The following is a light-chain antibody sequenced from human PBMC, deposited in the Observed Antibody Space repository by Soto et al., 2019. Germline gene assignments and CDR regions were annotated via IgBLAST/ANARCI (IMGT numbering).Light chain of an antibody. CDR2: GAS. CDR3: QQYDNWPPMYT. Sequence: EIVMTQSPATLPVSPGERATLSCSTSQGVSNNLAWYQQKPGQAPRLLIYGASTRATSTPARFSGSGSGTEFTLTIRNLQSEDFAVYYCQQYDNWPPMYTFGPGTTLEIK. V-gene: IGKV3-15*01. CDR1: QGVSNN. J-gene: IGKJ2*01.